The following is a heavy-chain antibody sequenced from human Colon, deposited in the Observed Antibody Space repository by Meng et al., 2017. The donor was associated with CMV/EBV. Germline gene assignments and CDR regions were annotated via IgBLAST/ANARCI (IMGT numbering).Heavy chain of an antibody. CDR1: GFTFDDHT. V-gene: IGHV3-9*01. J-gene: IGHJ4*02. CDR3: ARIGGVYGDYEAY. CDR2: ISWNSGSI. Sequence: SLKISCAASGFTFDDHTMHWVRQAPGKGLEWVSGISWNSGSIGYADSVKGRFTISRDNAKNSLYLQMDTLRADDTGVYYCARIGGVYGDYEAYWGQGTLVTVSS. D-gene: IGHD4-17*01.